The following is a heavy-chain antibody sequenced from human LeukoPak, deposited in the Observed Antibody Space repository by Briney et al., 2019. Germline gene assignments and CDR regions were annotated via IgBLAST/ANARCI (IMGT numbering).Heavy chain of an antibody. J-gene: IGHJ4*02. Sequence: SETLSLTCTVSGGSISSYYWSWIRQPPGKGLEWIGEINHSGSTNYNPSLKSRVTISVDTSKNQFSLKLSSVTAADTAVYYCASLKVRGVIRGYYFDYWGQGTLVTVSS. CDR1: GGSISSYY. CDR2: INHSGST. V-gene: IGHV4-34*01. D-gene: IGHD3-10*01. CDR3: ASLKVRGVIRGYYFDY.